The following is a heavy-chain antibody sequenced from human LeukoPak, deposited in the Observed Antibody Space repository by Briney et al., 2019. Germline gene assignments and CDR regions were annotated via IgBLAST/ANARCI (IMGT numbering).Heavy chain of an antibody. CDR2: ISSSSSTI. D-gene: IGHD3-16*01. CDR1: GFTFSSYS. J-gene: IGHJ6*03. V-gene: IGHV3-48*01. Sequence: PGGSLRLSCAASGFTFSSYSMNWVRQAPGKGLEWVSYISSSSSTIYYADSVKGRFTISRDNAKNSLYLQMNSLRAEDTAVYYCARRTHKRGGYYYYYMDVWGKGTTVTVSS. CDR3: ARRTHKRGGYYYYYMDV.